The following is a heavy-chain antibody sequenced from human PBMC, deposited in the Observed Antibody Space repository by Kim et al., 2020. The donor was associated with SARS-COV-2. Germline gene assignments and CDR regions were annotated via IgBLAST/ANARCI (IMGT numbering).Heavy chain of an antibody. J-gene: IGHJ4*02. V-gene: IGHV3-23*01. D-gene: IGHD2-15*01. CDR1: GFTFSSYA. CDR2: ISGSGGSI. CDR3: AKGRGVYCSGGSCLFDY. Sequence: GGSLRLSCAASGFTFSSYAMSWVRQAPGKGLEWVSAISGSGGSIYYTDSVKGRFTISRDNSKNTLYLQMNSLRAEDTAVYYCAKGRGVYCSGGSCLFDYWGQGTLVTVSS.